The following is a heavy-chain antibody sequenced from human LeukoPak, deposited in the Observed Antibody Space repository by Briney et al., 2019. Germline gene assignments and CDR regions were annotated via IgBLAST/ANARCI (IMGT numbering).Heavy chain of an antibody. J-gene: IGHJ4*02. D-gene: IGHD2-2*01. V-gene: IGHV3-7*01. Sequence: GGSLRLSCAASGFTFSTYWMSWVRQAPGKGLEWVANIRQDGSEKYYVDSVKGRFTISRDNAKNSLYLQMNSLRAEDTAVYYCARDGGSAMPFDYWGQGTLVTVSS. CDR2: IRQDGSEK. CDR3: ARDGGSAMPFDY. CDR1: GFTFSTYW.